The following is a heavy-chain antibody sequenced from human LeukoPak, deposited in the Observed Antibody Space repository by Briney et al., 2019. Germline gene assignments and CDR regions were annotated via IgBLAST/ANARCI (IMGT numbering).Heavy chain of an antibody. CDR3: ARDFLGRTNGGSNYFGMDV. D-gene: IGHD2-8*01. CDR1: GYTFTDYF. CDR2: INLHTGGA. J-gene: IGHJ6*02. V-gene: IGHV1-2*04. Sequence: ASVKVSCESSGYTFTDYFLHWVRQAPGQGLEWMGCINLHTGGAHYAQKFQDWVSLTRDTSIDTAFMELSSLRSDATAIYYCARDFLGRTNGGSNYFGMDVWGQGTTVTVSS.